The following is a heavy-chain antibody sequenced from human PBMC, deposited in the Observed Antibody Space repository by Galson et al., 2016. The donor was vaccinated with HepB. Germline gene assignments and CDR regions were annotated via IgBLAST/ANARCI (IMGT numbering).Heavy chain of an antibody. CDR1: GFTFSTYN. D-gene: IGHD1-1*01. V-gene: IGHV3-21*01. CDR3: SRDLRNVERPDLTYYYYGMDV. Sequence: SLRPSCAASGFTFSTYNMNWVRQTPGKGLEWVSSISGSGSYLYYADSVKGRFTISRDNANNSLYLHLSSLRAEDTAVYYCSRDLRNVERPDLTYYYYGMDVWGQGTTVTVSS. CDR2: ISGSGSYL. J-gene: IGHJ6*02.